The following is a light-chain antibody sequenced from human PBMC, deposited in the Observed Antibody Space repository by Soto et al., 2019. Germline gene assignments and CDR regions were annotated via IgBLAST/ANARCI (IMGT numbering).Light chain of an antibody. Sequence: DIQMTQSPSSLSASVGDRVTITCRASQSISSYLNWYQQKPGKAPKLLIYAASSLQSGVPSRFSASGSGTDFTLTISRVQPEDFATYYCQQSYSTPRRTFGQGTKVEIK. CDR2: AAS. CDR1: QSISSY. J-gene: IGKJ1*01. V-gene: IGKV1-39*01. CDR3: QQSYSTPRRT.